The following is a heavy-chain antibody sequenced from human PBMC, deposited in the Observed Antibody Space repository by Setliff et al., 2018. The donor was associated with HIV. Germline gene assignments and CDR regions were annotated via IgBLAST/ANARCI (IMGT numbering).Heavy chain of an antibody. Sequence: SETLSLTCTVSGGSTSNNSYYWGWVRQPPGKGLELIGNLFYNGNTYYNPSLKSRVTISVDTSKNQFSLKLSSVTAADTAIYFCARQFRYPNRAVAGVDYWGQGTLVTVSS. CDR2: LFYNGNT. CDR3: ARQFRYPNRAVAGVDY. D-gene: IGHD6-19*01. CDR1: GGSTSNNSYY. V-gene: IGHV4-39*01. J-gene: IGHJ4*02.